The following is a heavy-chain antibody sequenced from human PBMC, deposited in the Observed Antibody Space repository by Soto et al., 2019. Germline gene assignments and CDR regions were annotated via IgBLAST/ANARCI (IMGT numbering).Heavy chain of an antibody. CDR1: GFTFSYFA. D-gene: IGHD1-26*01. Sequence: PGGSLRLSCAASGFTFSYFAMPWVRQAPGKGLEWVSTVTDSGTYYADSVKGRFTISRDHSKNTLYLQMSSLRAEDTAVYYCAKHSGYYSLDYWGQGXLVTVYS. J-gene: IGHJ4*02. CDR3: AKHSGYYSLDY. CDR2: VTDSGT. V-gene: IGHV3-23*01.